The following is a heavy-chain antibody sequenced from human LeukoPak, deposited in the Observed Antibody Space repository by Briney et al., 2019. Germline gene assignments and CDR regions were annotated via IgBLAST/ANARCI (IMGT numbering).Heavy chain of an antibody. CDR1: GYTFTGYY. V-gene: IGHV1-2*02. D-gene: IGHD3-3*01. CDR3: ARGKRLNFTIFGVVIIYGMDV. J-gene: IGHJ6*02. CDR2: INPNSGGT. Sequence: ASVKVSCKASGYTFTGYYMHWVRQAPGQGLEWMGWINPNSGGTNYAQKFQGRVTMTRDTSISTAYMELSRLRSDDTAVYYCARGKRLNFTIFGVVIIYGMDVWGQGTTVTVSS.